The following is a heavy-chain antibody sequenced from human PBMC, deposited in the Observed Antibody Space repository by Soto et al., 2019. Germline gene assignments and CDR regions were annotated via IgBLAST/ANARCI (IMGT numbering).Heavy chain of an antibody. D-gene: IGHD6-6*01. V-gene: IGHV6-1*01. CDR1: GDSVSSNSAA. CDR3: ARDRSSSSLFYYYYYYGMDV. Sequence: SQTLSLTCAISGDSVSSNSAALNLIRQSPSIGLEWLGRTYYRSKWYNDYAVSVKSRITINPDTSKNQFSLQLNSVTPEDMAVYYCARDRSSSSLFYYYYYYGMDVWGQGTTVTVSS. CDR2: TYYRSKWYN. J-gene: IGHJ6*02.